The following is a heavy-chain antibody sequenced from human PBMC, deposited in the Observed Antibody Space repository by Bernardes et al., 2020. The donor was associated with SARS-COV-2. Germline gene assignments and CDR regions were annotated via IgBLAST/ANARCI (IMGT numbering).Heavy chain of an antibody. CDR3: LGYLQGHGGSGY. V-gene: IGHV4-59*02. Sequence: SETLSLTCTVSRVSVTGPYHWSWIRQPPGKGLEWIGHVSYNGNNKYNPSLNGRVTISEDTSNNQFSLKLTSVTPADTAVYYCLGYLQGHGGSGYWGQGIRVAVSS. D-gene: IGHD2-15*01. CDR2: VSYNGNN. J-gene: IGHJ4*02. CDR1: RVSVTGPYH.